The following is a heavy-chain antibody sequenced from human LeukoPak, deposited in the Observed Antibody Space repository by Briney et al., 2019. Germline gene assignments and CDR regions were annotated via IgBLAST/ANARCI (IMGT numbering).Heavy chain of an antibody. CDR3: ARERYCSGGSCYSGALDT. V-gene: IGHV1-18*01. CDR1: GDTFTSNG. J-gene: IGHJ3*02. CDR2: ISTNNGNT. D-gene: IGHD2-15*01. Sequence: ASVKVSCKASGDTFTSNGISWVRQAPGHGLEWMGWISTNNGNTNYAQKFQDRVTMTTDTSTSTAYMELRSLRSDDRAVYYCARERYCSGGSCYSGALDTWGQGTMVTVSS.